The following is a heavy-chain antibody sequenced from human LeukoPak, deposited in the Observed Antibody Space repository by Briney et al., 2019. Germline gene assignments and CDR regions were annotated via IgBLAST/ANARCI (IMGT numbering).Heavy chain of an antibody. CDR1: GYTFTSYG. CDR2: ISAYDANT. CDR3: ARVEAYCSRTSCHDY. D-gene: IGHD2-2*01. Sequence: ASVKVSCKASGYTFTSYGISWVRQAPGQGLEWMGWISAYDANTNYPQKLQGGVTMTTDTSRSTAYMELRSLRSDDTALYYCARVEAYCSRTSCHDYWGQGTLVTVSS. J-gene: IGHJ4*02. V-gene: IGHV1-18*01.